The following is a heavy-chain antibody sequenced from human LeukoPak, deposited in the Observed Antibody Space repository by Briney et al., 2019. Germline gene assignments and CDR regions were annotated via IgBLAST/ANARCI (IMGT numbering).Heavy chain of an antibody. CDR3: ARDKAGAMGDFDY. V-gene: IGHV1-2*02. D-gene: IGHD5-18*01. CDR1: GYTFTGYY. Sequence: AASVKVSCKASGYTFTGYYMHWVRQAPGQGLEWMGWINPNSGGTNYAQKFQGRVTMTRDTSTSTGYMELSSLRSDDTVVYYCARDKAGAMGDFDYWGQGTLVTVSS. CDR2: INPNSGGT. J-gene: IGHJ4*02.